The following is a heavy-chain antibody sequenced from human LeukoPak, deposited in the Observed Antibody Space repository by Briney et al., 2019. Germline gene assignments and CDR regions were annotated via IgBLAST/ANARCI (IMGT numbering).Heavy chain of an antibody. CDR2: ISTTGSSGTTI. V-gene: IGHV3-11*01. D-gene: IGHD5-24*01. CDR1: AFTFSDYY. J-gene: IGHJ4*02. CDR3: ARRRDYFDS. Sequence: GGSLRLSCTASAFTFSDYYMTWIRQAPGKGLEWISYISTTGSSGTTIYYADSAKGRFAISRDSANNSLYLQMDNLRAEDTAVYYCARRRDYFDSWGQGTLVTVSS.